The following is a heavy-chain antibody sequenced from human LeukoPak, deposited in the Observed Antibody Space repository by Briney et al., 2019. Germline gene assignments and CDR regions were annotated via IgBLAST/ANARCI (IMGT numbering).Heavy chain of an antibody. CDR1: GGSISSYY. CDR3: AGGEPTDLDWFDP. Sequence: PSETLSLTCTVSGGSISSYYWSWIRQPPGKGLEWIGYIYYSGSTNYNPSLKSRVTISVDTSKNQFSLKLSSVTAADTAVHYCAGGEPTDLDWFDPWGQGTLVTVSS. CDR2: IYYSGST. D-gene: IGHD1-14*01. V-gene: IGHV4-59*01. J-gene: IGHJ5*02.